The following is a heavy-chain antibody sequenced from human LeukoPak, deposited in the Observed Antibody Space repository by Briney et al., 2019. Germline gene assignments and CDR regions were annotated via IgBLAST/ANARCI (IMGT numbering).Heavy chain of an antibody. CDR2: IRHDGSAR. D-gene: IGHD1-26*01. CDR1: GFTFSMYG. V-gene: IGHV3-30*02. Sequence: PGGSLTLSCTASGFTFSMYGIHWARHAPGKGLEWVTFIRHDGSARYYAYSVKGRLTSSRDNSKSTVYLEVNSLRPEDTAEYYCARLMVGQAGVGATYLDYWGQGTLLSVSS. J-gene: IGHJ4*02. CDR3: ARLMVGQAGVGATYLDY.